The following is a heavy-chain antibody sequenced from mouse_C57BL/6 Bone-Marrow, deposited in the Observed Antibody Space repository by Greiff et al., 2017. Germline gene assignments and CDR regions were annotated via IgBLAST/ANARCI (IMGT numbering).Heavy chain of an antibody. CDR2: IDPENGDT. CDR1: GFNIKDDY. CDR3: TCNYYGYFDV. J-gene: IGHJ1*03. V-gene: IGHV14-4*01. D-gene: IGHD2-1*01. Sequence: EVQLQESGAELVRPGASVKLSCTASGFNIKDDYMHWVKQRPEQGLEWIGWIDPENGDTEYASKFQGKATITADTSSNTAYLQLSSLTSEDTAVYYCTCNYYGYFDVWGTGTTVTVSS.